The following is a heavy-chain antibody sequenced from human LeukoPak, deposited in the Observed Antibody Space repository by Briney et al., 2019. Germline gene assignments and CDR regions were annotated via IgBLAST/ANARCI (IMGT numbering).Heavy chain of an antibody. V-gene: IGHV4-59*08. CDR2: IYYSGST. CDR3: ARHGGYHGDYVRDDAFDI. Sequence: SETLFLTCTVSGGSISSYYWSWIRQPPGKGLEWIGYIYYSGSTNYNPSLKSRVTISVDTSKNQFSLKLSSVTAADTAVYYCARHGGYHGDYVRDDAFDIWGQGTMVTVSS. CDR1: GGSISSYY. D-gene: IGHD3-16*01. J-gene: IGHJ3*02.